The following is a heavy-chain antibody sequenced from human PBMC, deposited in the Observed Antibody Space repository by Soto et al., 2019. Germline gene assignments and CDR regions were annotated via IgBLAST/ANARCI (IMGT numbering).Heavy chain of an antibody. J-gene: IGHJ6*02. CDR2: IWYDGSNK. D-gene: IGHD3-10*01. Sequence: PVGSLRLSCAASGFTFSSYGMHWVRQAPGKGLEWVAVIWYDGSNKYYADSVKGRFPISRDNSKNTLYLQMNSLRAEDTAVYYCARAGRVTMVRGVIIRPFYYYGMDVWGQGTTVTV. CDR3: ARAGRVTMVRGVIIRPFYYYGMDV. V-gene: IGHV3-33*01. CDR1: GFTFSSYG.